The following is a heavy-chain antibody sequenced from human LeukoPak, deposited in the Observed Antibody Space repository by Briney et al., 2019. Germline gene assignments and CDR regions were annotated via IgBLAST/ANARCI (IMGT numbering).Heavy chain of an antibody. Sequence: GGSLRLSCAASGFTFRIYAMSWVRQAPGKGLEWVSVISDSGGSRYPADSVKGRFTISRDNSKNTLYLQMNSLRAEDAAVYYCAKRVDSSGYYYLPYFDYWGQGTLVTVSS. D-gene: IGHD3-22*01. CDR3: AKRVDSSGYYYLPYFDY. V-gene: IGHV3-23*01. J-gene: IGHJ4*02. CDR1: GFTFRIYA. CDR2: ISDSGGSR.